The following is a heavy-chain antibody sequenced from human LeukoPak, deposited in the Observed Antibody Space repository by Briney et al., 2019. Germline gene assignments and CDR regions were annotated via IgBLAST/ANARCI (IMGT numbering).Heavy chain of an antibody. V-gene: IGHV4-61*08. D-gene: IGHD6-19*01. J-gene: IGHJ3*02. CDR3: ARRYSSGGRYRDAFDI. Sequence: KPSQTLSLTCTVSGGSISSGDYYWSWIRQPPGKGLEWIGYIYYSGSTNYNPSLKSRVTISVDTSKNQFSLKLSSVTAADTAVYYCARRYSSGGRYRDAFDIWGQGTMVTVSS. CDR2: IYYSGST. CDR1: GGSISSGDYY.